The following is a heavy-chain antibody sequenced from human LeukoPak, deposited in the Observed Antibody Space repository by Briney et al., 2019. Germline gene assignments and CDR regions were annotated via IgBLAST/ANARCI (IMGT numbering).Heavy chain of an antibody. J-gene: IGHJ3*02. D-gene: IGHD2-15*01. V-gene: IGHV4-59*08. CDR1: GGSVSDYF. Sequence: SETLSLTCTVSGGSVSDYFWSWIRQPPGKGLGWVAYIRSTGSTNYNPSLKSRLMISLDTSKSQVSLKLSSVTAADTAVYYCARGGGMVVAATKEINAFDIWGQGTMVTVSS. CDR3: ARGGGMVVAATKEINAFDI. CDR2: IRSTGST.